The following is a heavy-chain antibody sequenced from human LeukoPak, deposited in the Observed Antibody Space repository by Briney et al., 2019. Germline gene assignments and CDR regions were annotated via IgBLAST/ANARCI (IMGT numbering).Heavy chain of an antibody. CDR1: GGSISSGTYY. J-gene: IGHJ4*02. V-gene: IGHV4-61*02. D-gene: IGHD1-26*01. CDR2: IYTSGST. Sequence: SQTLSLTCTVSGGSISSGTYYWSWIRQPAGKGLEWIGRIYTSGSTNYNPSLMGRVTISLDTSKNQFSLMLSSVTAADTAVYYCAIGGFPNSGNFGYWGQGTLVTVSS. CDR3: AIGGFPNSGNFGY.